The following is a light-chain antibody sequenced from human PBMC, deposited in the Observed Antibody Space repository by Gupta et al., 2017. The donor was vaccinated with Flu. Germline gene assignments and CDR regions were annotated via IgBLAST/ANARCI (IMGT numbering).Light chain of an antibody. CDR3: QQDNDFRFT. CDR2: HAS. CDR1: QDISNY. V-gene: IGKV1-33*01. Sequence: DIQMTQSPSSLSASVGDRVTITCQASQDISNYLNWYQQKPGKAPKLLIYHASSLETGVPSRFSGGGSGTDFSFTITSLQPEDVATYYCQQDNDFRFTFGHGTKVDIK. J-gene: IGKJ3*01.